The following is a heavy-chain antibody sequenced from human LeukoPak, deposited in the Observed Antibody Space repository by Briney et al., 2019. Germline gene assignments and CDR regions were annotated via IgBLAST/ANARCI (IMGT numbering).Heavy chain of an antibody. J-gene: IGHJ4*02. CDR3: ARHSYDSSGYYSHYFDY. V-gene: IGHV4-59*08. CDR1: GGSISSYY. Sequence: PSETLSLTCTVSGGSISSYYWSWIRQPPGKGLEWIGYIYYSGSTNYNPSLESRVTISVDTSKNQFSLKLSSVTAADTAVYYCARHSYDSSGYYSHYFDYWGQGTLVTVSS. CDR2: IYYSGST. D-gene: IGHD3-22*01.